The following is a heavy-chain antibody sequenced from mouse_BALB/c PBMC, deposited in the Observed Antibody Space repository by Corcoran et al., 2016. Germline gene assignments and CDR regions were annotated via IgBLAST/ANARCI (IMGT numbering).Heavy chain of an antibody. CDR2: IYPGSGST. CDR1: GYTFTDYV. Sequence: QVQLQQSGPELVKPGASVKMSCKASGYTFTDYVISWVKQRTGQGLEWIGEIYPGSGSTYYNEKFKGKATLTADKSSNTASMQLSSLTSEDSAVYFCASREWYPWFAHWGQGTLVTVSA. V-gene: IGHV1-81*01. CDR3: ASREWYPWFAH. D-gene: IGHD2-1*01. J-gene: IGHJ3*01.